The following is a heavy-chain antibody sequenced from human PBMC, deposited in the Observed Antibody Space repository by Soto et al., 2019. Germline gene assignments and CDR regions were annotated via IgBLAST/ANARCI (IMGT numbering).Heavy chain of an antibody. Sequence: SGPTLVNPTQTLTLTCTFSGFSLSTSGMRVSWIRQPPGKALEWLARIDWDDDKFYSTSLKTRLTIPKDTSKNQVVLTMTNMDPVDTATYYCARTHPGLSGYYYGMDVWGQGTTVTVSS. J-gene: IGHJ6*02. D-gene: IGHD3-10*01. CDR1: GFSLSTSGMR. CDR3: ARTHPGLSGYYYGMDV. V-gene: IGHV2-70*04. CDR2: IDWDDDK.